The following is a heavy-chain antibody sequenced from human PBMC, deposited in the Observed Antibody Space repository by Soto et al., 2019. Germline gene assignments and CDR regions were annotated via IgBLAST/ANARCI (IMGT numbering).Heavy chain of an antibody. D-gene: IGHD1-26*01. Sequence: SVKVSCKASGGTFSSYAISWVRQAPGQGLEWMGGIIPIFGTANYAQKFQGRVPMTADKSPITAYMELSSLRSEDTAVYYCSARGVGATADYWGQGTLVTVSS. CDR2: IIPIFGTA. V-gene: IGHV1-69*06. CDR3: SARGVGATADY. J-gene: IGHJ4*02. CDR1: GGTFSSYA.